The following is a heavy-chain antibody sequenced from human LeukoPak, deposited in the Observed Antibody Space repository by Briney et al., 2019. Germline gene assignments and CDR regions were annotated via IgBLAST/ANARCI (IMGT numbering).Heavy chain of an antibody. J-gene: IGHJ3*01. CDR2: IKTDGSRT. D-gene: IGHD6-19*01. CDR1: GFTFSRYW. CDR3: ARDIGEQWPHDAFDF. Sequence: GGSLRLSCAAYGFTFSRYWMYWVRQAPGKGLVWVSRIKTDGSRTNYADSVKGRFTISRDNAKNTLYLQMNSLRAEDTALYYCARDIGEQWPHDAFDFWGQGTMVTVSS. V-gene: IGHV3-74*01.